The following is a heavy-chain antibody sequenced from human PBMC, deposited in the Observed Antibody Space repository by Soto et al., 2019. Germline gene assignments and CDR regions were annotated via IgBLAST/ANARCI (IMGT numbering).Heavy chain of an antibody. J-gene: IGHJ6*02. V-gene: IGHV4-30-4*01. CDR2: IYYSGST. Sequence: QVQLQESGPGLVKPSQTLSLTCTVSGGSISSGDYYWSWIRQPPGKGLEWIGYIYYSGSTYYNPSLKSRVXXSXDXYKNQFSLKLSSVTAADTAVYYCARDVLEWFNGMDVWGQGTTVTVSS. CDR1: GGSISSGDYY. CDR3: ARDVLEWFNGMDV. D-gene: IGHD3-3*01.